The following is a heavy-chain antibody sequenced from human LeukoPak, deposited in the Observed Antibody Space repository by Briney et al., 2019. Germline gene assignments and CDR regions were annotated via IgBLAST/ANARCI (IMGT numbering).Heavy chain of an antibody. D-gene: IGHD3-22*01. CDR2: IYTSGST. CDR3: ARDCPYYDSSGSYWYFDL. J-gene: IGHJ2*01. CDR1: GGSISSYY. V-gene: IGHV4-4*07. Sequence: PLETLSLTCTVSGGSISSYYWSWIRQPAGKGLEWIGRIYTSGSTNYNPSLKSRVTMSVDTSKNQFSLKLSSVTAADTAVYYCARDCPYYDSSGSYWYFDLWGRGTLVTVSS.